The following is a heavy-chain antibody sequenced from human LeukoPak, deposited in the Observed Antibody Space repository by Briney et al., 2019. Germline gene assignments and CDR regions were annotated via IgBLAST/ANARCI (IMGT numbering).Heavy chain of an antibody. V-gene: IGHV3-23*01. Sequence: PGGSLRLSCAASGFTFSSYAMSWVRQAPGKGLEWVSAISGSGGSTYYADSVKGRFTISRDNSKNTLYLQMNSLRAEDTAVYYCATGRGVATRDGELFDYWGQGTLVTVSS. D-gene: IGHD5-12*01. CDR2: ISGSGGST. CDR3: ATGRGVATRDGELFDY. J-gene: IGHJ4*02. CDR1: GFTFSSYA.